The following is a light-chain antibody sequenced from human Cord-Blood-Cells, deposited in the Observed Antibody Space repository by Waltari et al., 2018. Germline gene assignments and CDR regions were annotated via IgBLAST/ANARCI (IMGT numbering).Light chain of an antibody. Sequence: EIVMTQSPATLSVSPGERATLSCRASQSLSSNLAWDQQKPGQAPRLLIYGASTRATGIPARFSGSGSGTEFTLTISSLQSEDFAVYYCQQYNNWPFTFGPGTKVDIK. J-gene: IGKJ3*01. CDR2: GAS. CDR3: QQYNNWPFT. CDR1: QSLSSN. V-gene: IGKV3-15*01.